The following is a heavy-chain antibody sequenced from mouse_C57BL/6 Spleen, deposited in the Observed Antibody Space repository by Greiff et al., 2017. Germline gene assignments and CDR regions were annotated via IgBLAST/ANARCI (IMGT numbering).Heavy chain of an antibody. D-gene: IGHD1-1*01. CDR1: GYTFTSYW. V-gene: IGHV1-7*01. CDR3: AGDLTTIVGFDV. Sequence: QVQLQQSGAELAKPGASVKLSCKASGYTFTSYWMHWVKQRPGQGLEWIGYINPSSGYTKYNQKFKDKATLTADKSSSTAYMQLSSLTYEDSAVXYCAGDLTTIVGFDVWGTGTTVTVSS. CDR2: INPSSGYT. J-gene: IGHJ1*03.